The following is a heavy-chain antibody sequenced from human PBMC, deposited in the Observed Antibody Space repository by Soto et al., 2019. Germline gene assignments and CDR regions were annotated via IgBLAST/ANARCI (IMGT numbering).Heavy chain of an antibody. CDR1: GGSISNYY. V-gene: IGHV4-59*01. CDR2: IYYSGST. J-gene: IGHJ2*01. Sequence: QVQLQESGPGLVKPSETLSLTCTVSGGSISNYYWSWIRQPPGKGLEWIGYIYYSGSTNYNPSLKSRVTISVDTSKNQFSLKVTSVTAADTAMYYCARTHDTYRYFDLWGRGTLVTVSS. CDR3: ARTHDTYRYFDL.